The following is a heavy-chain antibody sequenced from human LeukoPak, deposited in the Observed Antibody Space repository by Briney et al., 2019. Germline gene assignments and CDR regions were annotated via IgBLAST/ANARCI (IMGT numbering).Heavy chain of an antibody. V-gene: IGHV4-39*07. CDR1: GGSISSSSYY. D-gene: IGHD6-13*01. Sequence: SETLSLTCTVSGGSISSSSYYWGWIRQPPGKGLEWIGSIYYSGSTYYNPSLKSRVTISVDTSKNQFSLKLSSVTAADTAVYYCAREGGIQQQLVPGGAFDIWGQGTLVTVSS. CDR3: AREGGIQQQLVPGGAFDI. J-gene: IGHJ4*02. CDR2: IYYSGST.